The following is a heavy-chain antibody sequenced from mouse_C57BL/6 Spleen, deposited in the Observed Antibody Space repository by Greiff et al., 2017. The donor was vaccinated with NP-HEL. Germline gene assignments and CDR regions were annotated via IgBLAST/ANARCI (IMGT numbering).Heavy chain of an antibody. Sequence: VQVVESGAELVRPGASVKLSCKASGYTFTDYYINWVKQRPGQGLEWIARIYPGSGNTYYNEKFKGKATLTAEKSSSTAYMQLSSLTSEDSAVYFCARAYSNYAMDYWGQGTSVTVSS. CDR1: GYTFTDYY. J-gene: IGHJ4*01. D-gene: IGHD2-5*01. V-gene: IGHV1-76*01. CDR2: IYPGSGNT. CDR3: ARAYSNYAMDY.